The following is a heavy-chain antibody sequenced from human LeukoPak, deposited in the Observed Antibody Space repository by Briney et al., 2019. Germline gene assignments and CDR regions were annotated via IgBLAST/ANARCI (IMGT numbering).Heavy chain of an antibody. CDR3: ARGYYDSSGYYYLAY. J-gene: IGHJ4*02. CDR1: GYSISSGYY. Sequence: SETLSLTCTVSGYSISSGYYWGWIRQPPGKGLEWIGSIYHSGSTYYNPSLKSRVTISVDTSKNQFSLKLSSVTAADTAVYYCARGYYDSSGYYYLAYWGQGTLVTVSS. D-gene: IGHD3-22*01. V-gene: IGHV4-38-2*02. CDR2: IYHSGST.